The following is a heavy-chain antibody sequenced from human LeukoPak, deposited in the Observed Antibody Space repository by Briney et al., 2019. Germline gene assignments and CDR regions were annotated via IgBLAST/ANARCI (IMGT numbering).Heavy chain of an antibody. J-gene: IGHJ4*02. V-gene: IGHV4-59*01. D-gene: IGHD6-13*01. Sequence: SSETLSLTCTVSGGSISSYYWSWIRQPPGKGLEWIGYIYYSGSTNYNPSLKSRVTISVDTSKNQFSLKLSSVTAADTAVYYCATDPNPYSSTSGYFDFWGQGTLVTVSS. CDR2: IYYSGST. CDR1: GGSISSYY. CDR3: ATDPNPYSSTSGYFDF.